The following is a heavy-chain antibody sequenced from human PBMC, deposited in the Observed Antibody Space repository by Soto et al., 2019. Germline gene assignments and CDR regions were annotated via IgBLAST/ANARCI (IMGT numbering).Heavy chain of an antibody. CDR1: GFTFGDYA. J-gene: IGHJ4*02. CDR3: SRVPPNTRGAPLDY. CDR2: ITSKAYAGTT. D-gene: IGHD3-10*01. Sequence: EVQLVESGGGLVQPGRSLRLSCTASGFTFGDYAMIWFRQAPGKGLEWVGFITSKAYAGTTEYAATVKGRFTISRDDSKRSAYLPMNSPKTDDTAVYYCSRVPPNTRGAPLDYWGQGTLVTVSS. V-gene: IGHV3-49*03.